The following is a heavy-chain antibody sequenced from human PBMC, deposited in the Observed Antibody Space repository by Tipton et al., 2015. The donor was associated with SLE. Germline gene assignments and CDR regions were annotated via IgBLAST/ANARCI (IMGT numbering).Heavy chain of an antibody. CDR2: ISSNGGST. CDR1: GFTFSSYA. D-gene: IGHD1-1*01. CDR3: ARVRRTGLDV. V-gene: IGHV3-64*01. J-gene: IGHJ6*02. Sequence: GSLRLSCAASGFTFSSYAVHWVRQAPGKGLEYVSAISSNGGSTYYANSVKGRFTISRDNSKNTLYLQMGSLRAEDMAVYYCARVRRTGLDVWGQGTTVTVSS.